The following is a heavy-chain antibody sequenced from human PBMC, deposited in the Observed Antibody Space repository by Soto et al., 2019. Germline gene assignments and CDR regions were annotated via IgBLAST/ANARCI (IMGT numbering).Heavy chain of an antibody. J-gene: IGHJ4*02. CDR3: AREGGDLLSHFDS. CDR2: IILVFGTT. Sequence: QVQLVQSGAEVKKPGSSVKVSCKASGGTFDSHSISWVRQAPGQGLEWMGGIILVFGTTNYAQRFQGRVTITADESTSTAYMELSSLRSEDTAVYYCAREGGDLLSHFDSWGQGTRVIVSS. CDR1: GGTFDSHS. V-gene: IGHV1-69*01. D-gene: IGHD3-10*01.